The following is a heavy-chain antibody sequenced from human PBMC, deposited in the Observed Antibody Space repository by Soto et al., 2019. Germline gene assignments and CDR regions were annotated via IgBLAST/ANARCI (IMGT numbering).Heavy chain of an antibody. J-gene: IGHJ4*02. CDR1: GASINSNVHY. D-gene: IGHD3-16*01. Sequence: TLSLTCTVSGASINSNVHYWGWARQSPGKGLEWIASVFYTGSPYHNPSLESRVSISVDTSDNQFSLKVTSVTAADTGIYYCARHPFGGYAFDSWGQGTLVTVSS. CDR3: ARHPFGGYAFDS. CDR2: VFYTGSP. V-gene: IGHV4-39*01.